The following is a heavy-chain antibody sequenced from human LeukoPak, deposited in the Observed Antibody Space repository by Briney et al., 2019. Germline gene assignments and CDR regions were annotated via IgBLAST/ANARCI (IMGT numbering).Heavy chain of an antibody. CDR1: GGSISSSYW. Sequence: SETLSLTCAVSGGSISSSYWWSWVRQPPGKGLEWIGEVYHSGSTNYYPSLKSRVTISIEKSKNQFSLKLSSVTAADTAVYYCARGVIAAGGNDFDYWGQGTLVTVSS. J-gene: IGHJ4*02. V-gene: IGHV4-4*02. D-gene: IGHD6-13*01. CDR3: ARGVIAAGGNDFDY. CDR2: VYHSGST.